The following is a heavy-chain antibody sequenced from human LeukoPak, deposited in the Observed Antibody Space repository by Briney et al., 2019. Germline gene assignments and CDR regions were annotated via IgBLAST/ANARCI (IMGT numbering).Heavy chain of an antibody. J-gene: IGHJ4*02. D-gene: IGHD3-16*02. CDR2: IYHSGST. Sequence: TLSLTCAVSGGSISSGGYSWSWIRQPPGKGLEWIGYIYHSGSTYYNPSLKSRVTISVDRSKNQFSLKLSSVTAADTAVYYCASNGYDYVWGSYRSLWGQGTLVTVSS. V-gene: IGHV4-30-2*01. CDR3: ASNGYDYVWGSYRSL. CDR1: GGSISSGGYS.